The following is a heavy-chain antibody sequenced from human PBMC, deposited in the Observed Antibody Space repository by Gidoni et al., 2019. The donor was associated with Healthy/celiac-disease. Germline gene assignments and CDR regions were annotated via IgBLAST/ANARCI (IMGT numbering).Heavy chain of an antibody. CDR2: ISGSGGST. CDR1: GFPFSSYA. D-gene: IGHD6-19*01. J-gene: IGHJ4*02. CDR3: AKDRGVGAAVAGNFGY. Sequence: EVQLLESGGGLVQPGGSLRLSCAASGFPFSSYAMSWVRQAPGKGLEWVSAISGSGGSTYYADAVKGRFTISRDNSKNTLYLQMNSLRAEDTAVYYCAKDRGVGAAVAGNFGYWGQGTLVTVSS. V-gene: IGHV3-23*01.